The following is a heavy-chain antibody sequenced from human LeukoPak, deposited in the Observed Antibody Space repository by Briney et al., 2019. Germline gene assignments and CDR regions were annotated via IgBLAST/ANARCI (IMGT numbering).Heavy chain of an antibody. CDR2: IYYSGST. Sequence: SETLSLTCAVYAGSFSGYYWTWIRQPPGKGLEWIGYIYYSGSTNYNPSLKSQVTISVDTSKNQFSLKLSSVTAAGTAIYYCARGIAVAVTPFDYWGQGTLVTVSS. CDR1: AGSFSGYY. CDR3: ARGIAVAVTPFDY. D-gene: IGHD6-13*01. V-gene: IGHV4-59*01. J-gene: IGHJ4*02.